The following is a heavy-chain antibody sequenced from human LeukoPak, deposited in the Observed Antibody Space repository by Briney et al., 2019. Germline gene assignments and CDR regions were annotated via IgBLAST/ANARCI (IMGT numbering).Heavy chain of an antibody. CDR3: AREPMGGAFSSSSSNWFDP. CDR2: MNPNSGNT. CDR1: GYTFTSYD. V-gene: IGHV1-8*01. J-gene: IGHJ5*02. D-gene: IGHD6-6*01. Sequence: ASVKVSCKASGYTFTSYDINWVRQATGQGLEWMGWMNPNSGNTGYAQKFQGRVTMTRNTSISTAYMELSSLRSEDTAVYYCAREPMGGAFSSSSSNWFDPWGQGTLVTVSS.